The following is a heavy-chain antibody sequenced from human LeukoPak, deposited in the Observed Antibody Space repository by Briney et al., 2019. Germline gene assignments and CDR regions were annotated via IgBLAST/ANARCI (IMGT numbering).Heavy chain of an antibody. V-gene: IGHV4-59*08. CDR2: FYYSGST. J-gene: IGHJ3*02. D-gene: IGHD4-23*01. CDR1: GGSINNYY. Sequence: SETLSLTCTVSGGSINNYYWSWIRQPPGKGLEWIGYFYYSGSTNYNPSLKSRVTISVDTSKNQFSLKLSSVTAADTAVYYCARHNDDTVVTEHDAFDIWGQGTTVTVSS. CDR3: ARHNDDTVVTEHDAFDI.